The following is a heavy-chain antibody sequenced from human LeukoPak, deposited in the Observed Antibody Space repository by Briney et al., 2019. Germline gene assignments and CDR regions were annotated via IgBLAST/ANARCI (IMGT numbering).Heavy chain of an antibody. CDR3: ARRVAAAGIIWQHGVFDY. V-gene: IGHV4-4*07. Sequence: PSETLSLTCTVSGGSISSYYWSWIRQPAGKGLEWIGRIYTSGSTNYNPSLKSRVTMSVDTSKNQFSLKLSSVTAADTAVYYCARRVAAAGIIWQHGVFDYWGQGTLVTVSS. CDR2: IYTSGST. D-gene: IGHD6-13*01. J-gene: IGHJ4*02. CDR1: GGSISSYY.